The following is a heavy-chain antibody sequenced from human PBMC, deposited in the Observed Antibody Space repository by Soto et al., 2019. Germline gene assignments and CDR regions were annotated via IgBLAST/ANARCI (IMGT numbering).Heavy chain of an antibody. CDR1: GFTFSDYY. Sequence: QVQLVESGGGLVKPGGSLRLSCAASGFTFSDYYLSWIRQAPGKGLEWVSYISSSSSYTNYADSVKGRFTISRDNAKNSLYLQMNSLRAEDTAVYYCARDRSHYYDSSGYDWGQGTTVTVSS. CDR2: ISSSSSYT. V-gene: IGHV3-11*05. CDR3: ARDRSHYYDSSGYD. D-gene: IGHD3-22*01. J-gene: IGHJ6*02.